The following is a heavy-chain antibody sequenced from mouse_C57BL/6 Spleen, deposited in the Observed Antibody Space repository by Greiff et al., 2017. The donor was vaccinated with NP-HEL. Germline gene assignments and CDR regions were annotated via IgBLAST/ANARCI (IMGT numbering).Heavy chain of an antibody. CDR3: ARVMSTGGYYFDY. V-gene: IGHV5-16*01. Sequence: EVQRVESEGGLVQPGSSMKLSCTASGFTFSDYYMAWVRQVPEKGLEWVANINYDGSSTYYLDSLKSRFIISRDNAKNILYLQMSSLKSEDTATYYCARVMSTGGYYFDYWGQGTTLTVSS. CDR1: GFTFSDYY. CDR2: INYDGSST. D-gene: IGHD4-1*02. J-gene: IGHJ2*01.